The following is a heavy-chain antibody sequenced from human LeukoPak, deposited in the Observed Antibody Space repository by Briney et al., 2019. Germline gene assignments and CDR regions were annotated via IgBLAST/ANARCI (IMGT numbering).Heavy chain of an antibody. V-gene: IGHV4-31*03. J-gene: IGHJ4*02. CDR2: IYYSGST. CDR3: ARARAAAGTGVFDY. D-gene: IGHD6-13*01. Sequence: SQTLSLTCTVSGGSISSGGYYWSWIRQHPGKGLEWIGYIYYSGSTYYNPSLKSRITISVDTSKNQFSLKLSSVTAADTAVYYCARARAAAGTGVFDYWGQGTLVTVSS. CDR1: GGSISSGGYY.